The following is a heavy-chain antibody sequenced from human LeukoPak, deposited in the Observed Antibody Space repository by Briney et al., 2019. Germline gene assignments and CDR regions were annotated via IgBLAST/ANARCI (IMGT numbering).Heavy chain of an antibody. CDR2: ISSSGSTI. V-gene: IGHV3-48*03. CDR3: AGRPTKAYCSGGSCYFDY. Sequence: PGGSLRLSCAASGFTFTSYVMNWVRQASGKGLEWVSYISSSGSTIYYADSVKGRFTISRDNAKNSLYLQMNSLRAEDTAVYYCAGRPTKAYCSGGSCYFDYWGQGTLVTVSS. J-gene: IGHJ4*02. CDR1: GFTFTSYV. D-gene: IGHD2-15*01.